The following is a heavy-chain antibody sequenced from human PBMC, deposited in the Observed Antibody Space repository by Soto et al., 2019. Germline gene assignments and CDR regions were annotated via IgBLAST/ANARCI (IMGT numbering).Heavy chain of an antibody. J-gene: IGHJ3*01. CDR2: IYRSART. D-gene: IGHD1-1*01. V-gene: IGHV4-31*03. Sequence: QVQLQESGPGLVKPSQTLSLTCTVSGGSIRGGDYYLNGIRQFPWKALEWIGSIYRSARTEYNPSLQSGIAISADTSNTVFFMRLTSVTAADTATYYCASRIGLSGIGYDGYDLWGQGTLVIVSS. CDR1: GGSIRGGDYY. CDR3: ASRIGLSGIGYDGYDL.